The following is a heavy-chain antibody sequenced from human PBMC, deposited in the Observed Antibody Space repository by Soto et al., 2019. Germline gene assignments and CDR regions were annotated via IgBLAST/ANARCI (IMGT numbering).Heavy chain of an antibody. Sequence: QVQLVESGGGVVQPGRSLRLSCAASGFTFSSYAMHWVRQAPGKGLEWVAVISYDGSNKYYADSVKGRFTISRDNSKNTRYLKMNSLRAEDTAVYYCARGRLDTPALDYWGQGTLVTVSS. CDR2: ISYDGSNK. V-gene: IGHV3-30-3*01. D-gene: IGHD2-2*01. J-gene: IGHJ4*02. CDR1: GFTFSSYA. CDR3: ARGRLDTPALDY.